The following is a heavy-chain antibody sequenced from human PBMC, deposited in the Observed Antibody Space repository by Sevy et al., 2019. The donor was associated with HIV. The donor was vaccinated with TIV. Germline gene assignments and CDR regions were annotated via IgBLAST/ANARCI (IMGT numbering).Heavy chain of an antibody. J-gene: IGHJ4*02. Sequence: GGSLKLSCAASGFTFSKYSMSWVRQPPGKGLEWVSTLSFGCGEINHADSVKGRFTISRDNSKNSLYLQMNNLRAEDTAVYYCAREGCTKPHDYWGQGTLVTVSS. CDR1: GFTFSKYS. D-gene: IGHD2-8*01. V-gene: IGHV3-23*01. CDR2: LSFGCGEI. CDR3: AREGCTKPHDY.